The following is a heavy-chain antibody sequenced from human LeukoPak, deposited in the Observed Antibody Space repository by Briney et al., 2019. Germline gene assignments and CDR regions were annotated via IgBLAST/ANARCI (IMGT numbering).Heavy chain of an antibody. CDR2: IWSDGSNK. V-gene: IGHV3-33*01. J-gene: IGHJ5*02. D-gene: IGHD5-18*01. CDR1: GFIFSSSG. CDR3: AREFKSGYGMWA. Sequence: GGSLRLSCVASGFIFSSSGMNWVRQAPGKGLEWVAIIWSDGSNKYYAESVKGRFTISRDNSKNTLYLQMNSLRAEDTAVYYCAREFKSGYGMWAWGQGTLVTVSS.